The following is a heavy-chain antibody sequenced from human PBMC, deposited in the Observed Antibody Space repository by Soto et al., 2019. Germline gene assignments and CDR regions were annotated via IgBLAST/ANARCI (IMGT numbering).Heavy chain of an antibody. Sequence: GGSLRLSCAASGFTFSSYWMSWVRQAPGKGLEWVANIKQDGSEKYYVDSVKGRFTISRDNAKNSLYLQMNSLRAEDTAVYYCARXIRFLEWLRPHYYGMDVWGQGTTVTVSS. CDR3: ARXIRFLEWLRPHYYGMDV. CDR2: IKQDGSEK. J-gene: IGHJ6*02. V-gene: IGHV3-7*01. CDR1: GFTFSSYW. D-gene: IGHD3-3*01.